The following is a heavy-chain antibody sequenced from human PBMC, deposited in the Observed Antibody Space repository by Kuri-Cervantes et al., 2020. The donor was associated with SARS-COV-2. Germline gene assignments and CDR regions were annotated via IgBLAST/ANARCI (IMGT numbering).Heavy chain of an antibody. D-gene: IGHD2-21*01. J-gene: IGHJ4*02. CDR3: AKALSGCAGDCPTR. CDR2: ISVSGGSK. CDR1: EFTFSSYV. V-gene: IGHV3-23*01. Sequence: GESLKISCAASEFTFSSYVITWVRQAPGKGLEWVSSISVSGGSKYYANSVKGRFTISRDNSKNTLYLQMNSLSAEDTAVYYCAKALSGCAGDCPTRWGQGTLVTVSS.